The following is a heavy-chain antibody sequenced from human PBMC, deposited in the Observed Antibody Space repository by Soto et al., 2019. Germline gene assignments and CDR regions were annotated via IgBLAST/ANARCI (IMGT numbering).Heavy chain of an antibody. CDR3: GRVFYDSEGYSNPFEN. CDR2: MRHSGST. D-gene: IGHD3-22*01. J-gene: IGHJ4*02. CDR1: CVSITSHY. V-gene: IGHV4-59*08. Sequence: PSETLSLTCPFSCVSITSHYLSWILKSPLKGLEFISYMRHSGSTNYNPSLKSRVTVSIDTSKSQVSLRLSSVTAADTAVYYCGRVFYDSEGYSNPFENGGQGTLVPVSS.